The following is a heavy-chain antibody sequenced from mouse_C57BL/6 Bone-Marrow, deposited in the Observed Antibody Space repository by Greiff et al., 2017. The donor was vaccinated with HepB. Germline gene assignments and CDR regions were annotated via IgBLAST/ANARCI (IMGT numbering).Heavy chain of an antibody. D-gene: IGHD1-1*01. CDR3: TNYYGSSYDWYFDV. Sequence: VQLQQSGTVLARPGASVKMSCKTSGYTFTSYWMHWVKQRPGQGLEWIGAIYPGNSDTSYNQKFKGKAKLTAVTSASTAYRELSSLTNEDSAVYYCTNYYGSSYDWYFDVWGTGTTVTVSS. CDR1: GYTFTSYW. J-gene: IGHJ1*03. V-gene: IGHV1-5*01. CDR2: IYPGNSDT.